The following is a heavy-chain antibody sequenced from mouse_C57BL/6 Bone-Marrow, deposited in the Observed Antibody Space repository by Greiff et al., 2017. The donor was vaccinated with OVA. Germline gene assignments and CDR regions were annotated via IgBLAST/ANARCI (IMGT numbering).Heavy chain of an antibody. J-gene: IGHJ2*01. Sequence: VQLQQSGPELVKPGASVKISCKASGYSFTGYYMNWVKQSPEKSLEWIGEINPSTGGTTYNQKFKAKATLTVDKSSSTAYMQLKSLTSEDSAVYYCARGGYYGSSYCYWGQGTTLTVSS. D-gene: IGHD1-1*01. V-gene: IGHV1-42*01. CDR3: ARGGYYGSSYCY. CDR1: GYSFTGYY. CDR2: INPSTGGT.